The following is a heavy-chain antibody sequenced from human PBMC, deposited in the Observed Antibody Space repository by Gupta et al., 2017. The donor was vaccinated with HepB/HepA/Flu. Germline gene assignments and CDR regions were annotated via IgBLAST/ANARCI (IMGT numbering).Heavy chain of an antibody. J-gene: IGHJ6*02. CDR2: INHSGST. Sequence: QVQLQQWGAGLLKPSETLSLTCAVYGGSFSGYYWSWLRQPPGKGLEWIGEINHSGSTTYNPSLKSRVTISVDTSKNQFSLKLSSVTAADTAVYYCARIQRDYYYYGMDVWGQGTAVTVSS. CDR3: ARIQRDYYYYGMDV. CDR1: GGSFSGYY. V-gene: IGHV4-34*01.